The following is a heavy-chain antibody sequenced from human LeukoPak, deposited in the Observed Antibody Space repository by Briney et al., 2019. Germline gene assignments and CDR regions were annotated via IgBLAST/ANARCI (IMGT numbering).Heavy chain of an antibody. CDR1: GFTFTSYW. D-gene: IGHD2-21*02. CDR2: INEDGSYK. Sequence: GGSLRLSCAVSGFTFTSYWMSWVRQAPGKGLEWVANINEDGSYKFHADSVKGRLTISRDNSKNSLYLQMSSLRADDTAVYYCARDATRGGDNDCWGQGTRVIVSS. V-gene: IGHV3-7*01. CDR3: ARDATRGGDNDC. J-gene: IGHJ4*02.